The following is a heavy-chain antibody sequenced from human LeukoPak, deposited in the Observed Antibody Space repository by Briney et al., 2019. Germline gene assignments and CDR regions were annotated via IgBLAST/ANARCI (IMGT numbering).Heavy chain of an antibody. J-gene: IGHJ5*02. CDR2: IHGSGEPT. Sequence: GGSLRLSCLASGFTFDDYVMTWFRQAAGKRLEWISSIHGSGEPTYYADSVKGRFTISRDNSKNTLYLEMNTLRVEDTALYYCARHPTGYPNWFDAWGQGTLVTVSS. D-gene: IGHD5-18*01. CDR3: ARHPTGYPNWFDA. V-gene: IGHV3-23*01. CDR1: GFTFDDYV.